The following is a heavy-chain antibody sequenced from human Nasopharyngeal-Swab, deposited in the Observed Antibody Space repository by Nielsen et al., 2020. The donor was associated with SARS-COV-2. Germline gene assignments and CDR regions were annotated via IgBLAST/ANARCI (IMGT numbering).Heavy chain of an antibody. V-gene: IGHV4-34*01. D-gene: IGHD6-13*01. CDR2: INHSGST. Sequence: SETLSLTCAVYGGSFSGYYWSWIRQPPGKGLEWIGEINHSGSTNYNPSLKSRVTISVDTSKNQFSLKLSSVTAADTAVYYCARGESWVGQQLVPSDWFDPWGQGTLVTVSS. CDR3: ARGESWVGQQLVPSDWFDP. CDR1: GGSFSGYY. J-gene: IGHJ5*02.